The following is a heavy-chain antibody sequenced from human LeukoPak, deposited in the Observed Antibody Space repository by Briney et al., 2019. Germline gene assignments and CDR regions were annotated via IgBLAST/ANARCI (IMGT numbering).Heavy chain of an antibody. CDR2: IIPIFGTA. V-gene: IGHV1-69*13. CDR3: ANLNDFWSGYFRGFDP. Sequence: EASVKVSCKASGGTFSSYAISWVRQAPGQGLEWMGGIIPIFGTANYAQKFQGRVTITADESTSTAYMELSSLRSEDTAVYYCANLNDFWSGYFRGFDPWGQGTLVTVSS. J-gene: IGHJ5*02. CDR1: GGTFSSYA. D-gene: IGHD3-3*01.